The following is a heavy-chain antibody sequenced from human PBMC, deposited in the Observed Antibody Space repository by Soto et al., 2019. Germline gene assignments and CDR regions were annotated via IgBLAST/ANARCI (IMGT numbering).Heavy chain of an antibody. D-gene: IGHD2-21*02. J-gene: IGHJ3*01. CDR2: FIPMIGTA. CDR3: ATVGVTLAPERHGAFDV. CDR1: GGTFSIYT. Sequence: QVQLVQSGAEVKRPGSSINISCKASGGTFSIYTVAWVRQAPGQGLEWMGRFIPMIGTANYVQNSQGRVTLSAYKAATTAYMELSRSAPQDTALYYCATVGVTLAPERHGAFDVWGQGTAVTVSP. V-gene: IGHV1-69*08.